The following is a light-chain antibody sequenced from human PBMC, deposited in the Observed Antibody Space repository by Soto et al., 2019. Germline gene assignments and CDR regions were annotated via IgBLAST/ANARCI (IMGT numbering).Light chain of an antibody. CDR3: QQYYSYPLT. CDR2: AAS. Sequence: AIRMTQSPSSFSASTGDRVTITCRASQGISSYLAWYQQKPGKAPKLLIYAASTLQSGVPSRFSGSGSGTDFTLTIRCLQSEDFATYYCQQYYSYPLTFGPGTKVDIQ. V-gene: IGKV1-8*01. CDR1: QGISSY. J-gene: IGKJ3*01.